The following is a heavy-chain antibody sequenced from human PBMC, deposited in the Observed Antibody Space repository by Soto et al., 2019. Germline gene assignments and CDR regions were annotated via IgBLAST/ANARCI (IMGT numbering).Heavy chain of an antibody. CDR1: GGTFSSYT. CDR3: ASRYSSGWGYYFDY. CDR2: IIPILGIA. D-gene: IGHD6-19*01. Sequence: SVKVSCKASGGTFSSYTISWVRQAPGQGLEWVGRIIPILGIANYAQKFQGRVTITADKSTSTAYMELSSLRSEDTAVYYCASRYSSGWGYYFDYWGQGTLVTVSS. J-gene: IGHJ4*02. V-gene: IGHV1-69*02.